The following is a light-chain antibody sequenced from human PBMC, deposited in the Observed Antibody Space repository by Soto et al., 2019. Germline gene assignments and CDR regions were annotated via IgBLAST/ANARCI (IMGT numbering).Light chain of an antibody. CDR2: DNN. J-gene: IGLJ2*01. CDR3: GTWDSSRGAVV. V-gene: IGLV1-51*01. CDR1: SSNIGNNY. Sequence: QSVLTQPPSVSAAPGQKVTISCSGSSSNIGNNYVSWYQQLPGTAPKLLIYDNNKRPSGIPDRFSGSKSGTSATLGITGLQPGEEADYYGGTWDSSRGAVVFGGGTKLT.